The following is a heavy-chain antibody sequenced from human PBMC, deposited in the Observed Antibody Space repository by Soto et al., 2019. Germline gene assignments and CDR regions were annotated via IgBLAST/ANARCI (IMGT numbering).Heavy chain of an antibody. J-gene: IGHJ4*02. CDR2: IYYSGST. V-gene: IGHV4-59*01. CDR1: GSSISSYY. CDR3: ARSDGRY. Sequence: SETLSLTCTVSGSSISSYYWSWIRQPPGKGLEWIGYIYYSGSTNYNPSLKSRVTISVDTSKNQFSLKLSSVTAADTAVYYCARSDGRYWGQGTLVTVSS.